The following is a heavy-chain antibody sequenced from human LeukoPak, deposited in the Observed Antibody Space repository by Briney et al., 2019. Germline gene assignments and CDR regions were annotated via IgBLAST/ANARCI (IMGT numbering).Heavy chain of an antibody. V-gene: IGHV3-23*01. CDR2: ISGSGGST. J-gene: IGHJ4*02. CDR3: AKDEFEKSRYSSGWYVY. D-gene: IGHD6-19*01. CDR1: GFTFSSYA. Sequence: PGGSLRLSCAASGFTFSSYAMSWVRQAPGKGLEWVSAISGSGGSTYYADSVKGRFTISRDNSRNTLCLQMNSLRAEDTAVYYCAKDEFEKSRYSSGWYVYWGQGTLVTVSS.